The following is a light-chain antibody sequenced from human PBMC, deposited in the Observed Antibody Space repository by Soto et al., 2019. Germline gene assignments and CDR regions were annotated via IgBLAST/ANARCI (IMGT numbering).Light chain of an antibody. J-gene: IGLJ1*01. CDR3: SSYAGSNSYV. CDR1: SSDVGGYNY. Sequence: QSVQTHPRSACGSPGHSVTISCTGSSSDVGGYNYVSWYQQHPGKAPKLIIYEVSTRPSGVPDRFSASKSGNTASLTVSGLQAEDEADYYCSSYAGSNSYVFGTGTKVTVL. V-gene: IGLV2-8*01. CDR2: EVS.